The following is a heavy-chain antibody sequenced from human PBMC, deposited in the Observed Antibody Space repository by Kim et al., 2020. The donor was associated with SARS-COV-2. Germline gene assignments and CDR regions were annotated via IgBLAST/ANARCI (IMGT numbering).Heavy chain of an antibody. CDR3: ARRGSHSTYRIDY. J-gene: IGHJ4*02. V-gene: IGHV3-30-3*01. CDR1: GFTFSSYA. CDR2: IYCDGRNK. D-gene: IGHD1-26*01. Sequence: GGSLRLSCAASGFTFSSYAMHWVRQAPFKVLECWALIYCDGRNKYYADSVKGRFTISRDNSKNTLYLQMNSLRAEDTAVYYCARRGSHSTYRIDYWGQGTLVTVSS.